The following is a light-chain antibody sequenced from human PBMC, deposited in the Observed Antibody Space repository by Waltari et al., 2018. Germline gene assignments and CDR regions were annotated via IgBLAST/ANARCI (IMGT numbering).Light chain of an antibody. CDR2: DAS. J-gene: IGKJ4*01. Sequence: EIVMTQSPVTLSVSPGERVTLSCRASQSIGSYLAWYQQKPGQAPRLLIYDASNRATGIPARFSGSGSGTDFTLTISSLEPEDFAVYYCQQRSNWPLTFGGGTKVEIK. CDR1: QSIGSY. V-gene: IGKV3-11*01. CDR3: QQRSNWPLT.